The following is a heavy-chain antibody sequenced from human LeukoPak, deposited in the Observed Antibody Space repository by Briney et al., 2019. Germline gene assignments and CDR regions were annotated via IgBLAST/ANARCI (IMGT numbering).Heavy chain of an antibody. Sequence: PSETLSLTCAVYGGSFSGYYWSWIRQPPGQGLEWIGEINHSGSTNYNPSLKSPVTISVDTSKNQFSLKLSSVTAADTAVYYRARGKALYSSGYYYSGVYNWFDPWGQGTLVTVSS. J-gene: IGHJ5*02. CDR3: ARGKALYSSGYYYSGVYNWFDP. V-gene: IGHV4-34*01. CDR1: GGSFSGYY. D-gene: IGHD3-22*01. CDR2: INHSGST.